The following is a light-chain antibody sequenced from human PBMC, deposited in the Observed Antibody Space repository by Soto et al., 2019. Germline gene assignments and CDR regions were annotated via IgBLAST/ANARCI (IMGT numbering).Light chain of an antibody. V-gene: IGLV3-1*01. CDR1: KLGDTY. CDR2: QDG. J-gene: IGLJ2*01. CDR3: QAWHSTTPVI. Sequence: SYELTQPPSVSVSPGQTASITCSGDKLGDTYTCWYQQKPGQSPVLVIYQDGKRPSGIPEQFSGSSSGNTATLTISGTQAMDEADYYCQAWHSTTPVIFGGGTKLTVL.